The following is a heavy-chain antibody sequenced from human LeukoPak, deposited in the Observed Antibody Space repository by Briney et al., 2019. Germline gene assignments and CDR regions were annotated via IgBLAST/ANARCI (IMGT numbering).Heavy chain of an antibody. V-gene: IGHV3-9*03. CDR1: GFTFRDYA. CDR2: ISWNSDTI. CDR3: AKADYYEGSGLFN. Sequence: GRSLRLSCAASGFTFRDYAMHWVRQAPGKGLEWVSSISWNSDTIAYGDSVRGRFTISRDNAKNSLFLQMTSLRAEDMALYFCAKADYYEGSGLFNWGQGALVTVSS. J-gene: IGHJ4*02. D-gene: IGHD3-22*01.